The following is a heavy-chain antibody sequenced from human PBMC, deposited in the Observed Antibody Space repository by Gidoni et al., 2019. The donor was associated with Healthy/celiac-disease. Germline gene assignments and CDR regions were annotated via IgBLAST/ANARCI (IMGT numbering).Heavy chain of an antibody. D-gene: IGHD1-26*01. CDR1: GFPFSGSA. CDR2: IRSKANSYAT. CDR3: TRHNSGSYKNYYGMDV. Sequence: EVQLVESGGGLVQPGGSLNLSCAASGFPFSGSAMHWVRQASGKGLEWVGRIRSKANSYATAYAASVKGRFTISRDDSKNTAYLQMNSLKTEDTAVYYCTRHNSGSYKNYYGMDVWGQGTTVTVSS. J-gene: IGHJ6*02. V-gene: IGHV3-73*02.